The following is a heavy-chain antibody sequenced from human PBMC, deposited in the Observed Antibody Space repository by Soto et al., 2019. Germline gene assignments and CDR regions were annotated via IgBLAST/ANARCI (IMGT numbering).Heavy chain of an antibody. V-gene: IGHV1-69*06. CDR3: AKETYYFHLRDYHRFDP. J-gene: IGHJ5*02. Sequence: ASVKVSCKASGGSFSRYVSSWIRQAPGQGLEWMGGIIPVSNAANYAQRFQARVTISVDKSKSTAYMELRSLRSEDTAIYYCAKETYYFHLRDYHRFDPWCQGTLLTVSS. CDR1: GGSFSRYV. CDR2: IIPVSNAA. D-gene: IGHD3-10*01.